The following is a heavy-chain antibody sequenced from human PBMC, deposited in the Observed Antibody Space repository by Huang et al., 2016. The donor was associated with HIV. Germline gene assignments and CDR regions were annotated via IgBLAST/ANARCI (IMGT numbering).Heavy chain of an antibody. V-gene: IGHV4-39*01. CDR1: GGSIRSSDYH. Sequence: QLLLQESGPGLVKPSEALALTCAVSGGSIRSSDYHWGWIRQPPGKGVEWIGRIYYQGITHYSPSLKSRVTLAVDTSKNLFFLNLTSMTAADTAVYYCARHREGPVAYYSGWGSHLNYMDVWGRGRTVVVSS. J-gene: IGHJ6*03. CDR2: IYYQGIT. D-gene: IGHD3-10*01. CDR3: ARHREGPVAYYSGWGSHLNYMDV.